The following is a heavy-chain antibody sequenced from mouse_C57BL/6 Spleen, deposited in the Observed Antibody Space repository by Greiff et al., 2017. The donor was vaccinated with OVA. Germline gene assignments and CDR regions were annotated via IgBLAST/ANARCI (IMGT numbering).Heavy chain of an antibody. D-gene: IGHD3-2*02. CDR3: ARETAQATYYYGY. J-gene: IGHJ2*01. CDR1: GYTFTSYW. Sequence: QVQLQQPGAELVRPGSSVKLSCKASGYTFTSYWMHWVKQRPIQGLEWIGNIDPSDSETHSNQKFKDKATLTVDKSSSTAYMQLSSLTSEDSAVYYCARETAQATYYYGYWGQGTTLTVA. CDR2: IDPSDSET. V-gene: IGHV1-52*01.